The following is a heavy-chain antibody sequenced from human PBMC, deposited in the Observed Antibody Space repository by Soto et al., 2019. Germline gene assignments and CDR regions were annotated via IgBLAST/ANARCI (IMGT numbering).Heavy chain of an antibody. CDR1: GGTFGRNA. D-gene: IGHD6-19*01. Sequence: QVVLVQSGAEVKNPGSSVKVSCKASGGTFGRNAINWVRQAPGQGFEWMGGIIPMFDTANHAQKFRDRIMITVAESTNTAYLELKDLRSEDTAIYYCARPQGSGWRFNALDFWGQGTMVTVSS. CDR3: ARPQGSGWRFNALDF. V-gene: IGHV1-69*01. J-gene: IGHJ3*01. CDR2: IIPMFDTA.